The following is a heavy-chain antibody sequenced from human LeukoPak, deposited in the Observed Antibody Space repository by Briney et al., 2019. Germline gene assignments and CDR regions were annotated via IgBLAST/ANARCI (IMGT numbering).Heavy chain of an antibody. CDR3: ARAYHSSWYLNWFDP. CDR1: GGSISSYY. Sequence: SETLSLTCTVSGGSISSYYWSWIRQPPGKGLEWIGYIYYSGSTNYNPSLKSRVTISLDTSKNQFSLKLSSVTAADTAIYYCARAYHSSWYLNWFDPWGQGTLVTVSS. CDR2: IYYSGST. J-gene: IGHJ5*02. D-gene: IGHD6-13*01. V-gene: IGHV4-59*08.